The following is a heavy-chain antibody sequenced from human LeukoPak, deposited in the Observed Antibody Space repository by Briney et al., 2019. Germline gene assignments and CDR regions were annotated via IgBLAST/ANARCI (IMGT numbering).Heavy chain of an antibody. CDR1: GFTFNTHW. CDR3: ARDNRGWSRDF. D-gene: IGHD6-19*01. CDR2: ITSTGSLT. Sequence: PGGSLRLSCAASGFTFNTHWMTWVRQAPGKGLEWVSTITSTGSLTFYPDSIKGRFTVSRDDAKSSLYLEMNSLRAEDTAVYYCARDNRGWSRDFWGQGTLVTVSS. V-gene: IGHV3-21*06. J-gene: IGHJ4*02.